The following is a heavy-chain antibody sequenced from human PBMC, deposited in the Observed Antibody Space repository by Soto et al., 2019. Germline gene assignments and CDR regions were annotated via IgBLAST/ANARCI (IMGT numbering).Heavy chain of an antibody. J-gene: IGHJ3*01. CDR2: IYPGDSDT. D-gene: IGHD1-26*01. V-gene: IGHV5-51*01. CDR1: GYSFTTYW. CDR3: ASPRYSGRYYDAFDL. Sequence: PGESLKISCKGSGYSFTTYWIGWVRQMPGKGLEWMGIIYPGDSDTRYGPSFRGQVTISADKSISTAYLQWSSLKASDTAMYYCASPRYSGRYYDAFDLWGQGTMVTVSS.